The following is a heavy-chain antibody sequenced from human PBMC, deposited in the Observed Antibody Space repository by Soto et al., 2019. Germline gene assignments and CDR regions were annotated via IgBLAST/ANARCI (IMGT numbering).Heavy chain of an antibody. J-gene: IGHJ4*02. CDR3: ARRLSSGWQKTQARFDY. CDR1: GGPFSGYY. Sequence: SETLSLTCAVYGGPFSGYYWSWIRQPPGKGLEWIGEINHSGSTNYNPSLKSRVTISVDTSKNQFSLKLSSVTAADTAVYYCARRLSSGWQKTQARFDYWGQGTLVTVSS. V-gene: IGHV4-34*01. CDR2: INHSGST. D-gene: IGHD6-19*01.